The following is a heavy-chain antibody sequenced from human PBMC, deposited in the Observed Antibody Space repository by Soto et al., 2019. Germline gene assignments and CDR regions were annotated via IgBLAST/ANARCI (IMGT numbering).Heavy chain of an antibody. CDR3: ARQFTDGDYQY. CDR1: GGTFTTYP. D-gene: IGHD4-17*01. CDR2: IIPMFGTT. J-gene: IGHJ4*02. V-gene: IGHV1-69*01. Sequence: QVQLVQSGAEVKKPGSSVKVSCKASGGTFTTYPINWVRQAPGQGLEWMGGIIPMFGTTYYAQKFQGRVTITADESTSTAYMELGSLRSEDTALYYCARQFTDGDYQYWGQGTLVTVSS.